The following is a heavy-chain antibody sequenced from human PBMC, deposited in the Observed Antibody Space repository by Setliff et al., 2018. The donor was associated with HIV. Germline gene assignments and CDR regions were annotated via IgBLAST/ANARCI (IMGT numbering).Heavy chain of an antibody. V-gene: IGHV1-69*13. CDR1: GGTFSSFG. Sequence: SVKVSCKASGGTFSSFGISWVRQAPGQGLEWMGGIIPRFGTANYAQKFQGRVTITADEPTSTAYMELSSLRSDDTAVYYCAPTRAYPPLEYFQHWGQGTLVTVS. CDR2: IIPRFGTA. J-gene: IGHJ1*01. CDR3: APTRAYPPLEYFQH.